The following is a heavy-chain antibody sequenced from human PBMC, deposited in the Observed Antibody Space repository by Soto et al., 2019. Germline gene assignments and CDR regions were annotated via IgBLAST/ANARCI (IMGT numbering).Heavy chain of an antibody. D-gene: IGHD3-16*02. J-gene: IGHJ4*02. CDR1: GFTFTSYA. Sequence: QVQLVESGGSVVQPGRSLRLSCAASGFTFTSYAMHWVRQAPGKGLEWVAVISYDGINEYYADSVKGRFTISRDNSKNTLILQMSSLRVEDTAVYYCARDRLRLGELSLIGYFDYWGQGTLVTVSS. V-gene: IGHV3-30*15. CDR3: ARDRLRLGELSLIGYFDY. CDR2: ISYDGINE.